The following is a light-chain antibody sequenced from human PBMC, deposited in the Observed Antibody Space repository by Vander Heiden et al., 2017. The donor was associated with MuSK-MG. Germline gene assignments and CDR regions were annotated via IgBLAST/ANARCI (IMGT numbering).Light chain of an antibody. CDR2: DVS. V-gene: IGLV2-14*01. CDR1: SSEVGGYNY. J-gene: IGLJ2*01. Sequence: QSALTQPASVSGSPGQSITISCTGTSSEVGGYNYVSWYQQPPANPPKLMIYDVSNRPSGVSNRFSGSKSGNTASLTISGLQAEDEADYYCSSYTSSSTLVFGGGTKLTVL. CDR3: SSYTSSSTLV.